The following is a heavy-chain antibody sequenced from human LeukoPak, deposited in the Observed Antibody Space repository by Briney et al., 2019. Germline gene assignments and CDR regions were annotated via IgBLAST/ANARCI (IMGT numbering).Heavy chain of an antibody. D-gene: IGHD3-16*02. J-gene: IGHJ5*02. Sequence: GGPLTLFCAPSGPVLSNYDMLWVRQAPGKGVEGVEFIRCCGPTKYYIESVKGRFTTSRDNSRYTVTLVMTNLTAKDTAVYYCAKARYIWGADRSRDSSFDHWGQGTRVTVSS. V-gene: IGHV3-30*02. CDR1: GPVLSNYD. CDR2: IRCCGPTK. CDR3: AKARYIWGADRSRDSSFDH.